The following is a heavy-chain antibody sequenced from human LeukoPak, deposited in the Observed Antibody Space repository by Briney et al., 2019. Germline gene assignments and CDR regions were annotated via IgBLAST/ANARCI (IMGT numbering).Heavy chain of an antibody. V-gene: IGHV3-30*03. D-gene: IGHD3-22*01. CDR1: GFTFSSYG. J-gene: IGHJ4*02. CDR3: ARGQFRLSDFYSSGFDY. CDR2: ISYGGSNK. Sequence: PGGSLRLSCAASGFTFSSYGMHWVRQAPGKGLEWVAVISYGGSNKYYADSVKGRFTISRDNSKNTLYLQMNSLRAEDTAVYYCARGQFRLSDFYSSGFDYWGQGTLVTVSS.